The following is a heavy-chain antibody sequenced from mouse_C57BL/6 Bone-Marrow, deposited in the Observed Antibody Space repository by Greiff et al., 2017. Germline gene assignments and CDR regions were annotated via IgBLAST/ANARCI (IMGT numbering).Heavy chain of an antibody. J-gene: IGHJ4*01. CDR1: GFSLTSYG. Sequence: VKLMESGPGLVQPSQSLSITCTVSGFSLTSYGVHWVRQSPGKGLEWLGVIWRGGSTDYNAAFMSRLSITKDNSKSQVFFKMNSLQADDTAIYYCAKGYYDYDGYAMDYWGQGTSVTVSS. CDR3: AKGYYDYDGYAMDY. V-gene: IGHV2-5*01. D-gene: IGHD2-4*01. CDR2: IWRGGST.